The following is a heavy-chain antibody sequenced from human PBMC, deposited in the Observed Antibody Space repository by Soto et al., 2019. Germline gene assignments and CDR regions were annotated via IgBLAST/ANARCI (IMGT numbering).Heavy chain of an antibody. CDR2: VYYTGST. J-gene: IGHJ6*02. Sequence: PSETLSLTCTVSGGSISSYYWSWIRQTPGKGLEWIGYVYYTGSTNYNPSLKSRVTISIDTSKNQFSLRLSSVTAADTAVYYCARQRYDIVTGFYNYGMDVWGQGTTVTVS. CDR1: GGSISSYY. CDR3: ARQRYDIVTGFYNYGMDV. D-gene: IGHD3-9*01. V-gene: IGHV4-59*08.